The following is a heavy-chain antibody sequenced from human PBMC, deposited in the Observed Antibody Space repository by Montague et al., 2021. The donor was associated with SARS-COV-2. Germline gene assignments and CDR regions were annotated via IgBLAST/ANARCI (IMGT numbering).Heavy chain of an antibody. Sequence: SETLSLTSSLSGGTLSSTSCDWGWIREPPGRGLEWIGTMHYSGRPYYXSCVQSRVTISADRSKNRFSLNLGSVTASDTTVYYCARHGPYYEISTGYFRPYYFDHWGQGSLVTVAS. J-gene: IGHJ4*02. CDR3: ARHGPYYEISTGYFRPYYFDH. V-gene: IGHV4-39*01. D-gene: IGHD3-9*01. CDR2: MHYSGRP. CDR1: GGTLSSTSCD.